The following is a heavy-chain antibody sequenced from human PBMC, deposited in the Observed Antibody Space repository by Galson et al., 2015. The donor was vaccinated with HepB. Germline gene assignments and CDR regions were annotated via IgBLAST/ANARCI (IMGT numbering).Heavy chain of an antibody. Sequence: QSGAEVKKPGESLKISCKGSGYSFTSYWIGWVRQMPGKGLEWMGIIYPGDSDTRYSPSFQGQVTISADKSISTAYLQWSSLKASDTAMYYCARHSAYCGGDCYSKHLFDYWGQGTLVTVSS. V-gene: IGHV5-51*01. CDR1: GYSFTSYW. CDR3: ARHSAYCGGDCYSKHLFDY. J-gene: IGHJ4*02. D-gene: IGHD2-21*02. CDR2: IYPGDSDT.